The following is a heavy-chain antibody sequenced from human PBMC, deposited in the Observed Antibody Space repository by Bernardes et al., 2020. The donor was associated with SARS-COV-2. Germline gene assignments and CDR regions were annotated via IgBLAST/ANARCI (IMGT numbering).Heavy chain of an antibody. CDR2: VFYTGIT. Sequence: SETLSLTCAVSGDSVTSPRFYWNWIRQSPGKGLEWIGNVFYTGITNFNPSLRSRVTISTDTSKNQFSLTLSSVTAADTAVYYCAIEEQSGNNAYFWGLDVWGQGTLVIVSS. V-gene: IGHV4-61*01. D-gene: IGHD3-16*01. CDR3: AIEEQSGNNAYFWGLDV. J-gene: IGHJ6*02. CDR1: GDSVTSPRFY.